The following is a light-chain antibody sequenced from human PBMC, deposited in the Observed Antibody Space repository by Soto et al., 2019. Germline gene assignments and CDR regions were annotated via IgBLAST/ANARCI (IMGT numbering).Light chain of an antibody. Sequence: EIVLTQSPATLSLSPGERATLSCRASQGVRNYLIWYQQKPGLAPRLLIYDTSTRATGIPARFSGSGSGTDYTLTISSLEPEDVAVYYCQQRSSWPLTFGGGTKVEIK. CDR1: QGVRNY. CDR3: QQRSSWPLT. J-gene: IGKJ4*01. V-gene: IGKV3-11*01. CDR2: DTS.